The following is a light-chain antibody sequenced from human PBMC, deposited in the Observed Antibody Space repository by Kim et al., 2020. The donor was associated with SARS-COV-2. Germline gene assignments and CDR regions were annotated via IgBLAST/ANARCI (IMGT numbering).Light chain of an antibody. Sequence: ASVGDRVTITCRASQSISRYLNWYQQKPGKAPRLLIYVASSLQSGVPSRFSGSGSGTEFTLTISSLQPEDFATYYCQETYSNFRCFGPGTKVDIK. CDR1: QSISRY. J-gene: IGKJ3*01. V-gene: IGKV1-39*01. CDR3: QETYSNFRC. CDR2: VAS.